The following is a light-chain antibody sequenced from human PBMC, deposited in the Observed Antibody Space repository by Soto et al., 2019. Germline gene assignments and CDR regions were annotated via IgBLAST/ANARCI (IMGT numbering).Light chain of an antibody. J-gene: IGLJ1*01. CDR3: CSYAGSSTLCV. CDR1: SSDVGSYNL. Sequence: QSVLTQPASVSGSPGQSITISCTGTSSDVGSYNLVSWYQQHPGKAPKLMIYEVNKRPSGVSNRFSGSKSGNTASLTISGLQAEDEVDYYCCSYAGSSTLCVFGTGTKVIVL. CDR2: EVN. V-gene: IGLV2-23*02.